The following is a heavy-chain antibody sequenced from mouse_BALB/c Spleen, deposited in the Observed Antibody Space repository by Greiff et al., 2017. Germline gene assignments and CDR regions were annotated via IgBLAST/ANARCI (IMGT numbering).Heavy chain of an antibody. D-gene: IGHD1-1*01. Sequence: ESGPGLVKPSQSLSLTCSVTGYSITSGYYWNWIRQFPGNKLEWMGYISYDGSNNYNPSLKNRISITRDTSKNQFFLKLNSVTTEDTATYYCAYYYGSREDYWGQGTTLTVSS. CDR3: AYYYGSREDY. J-gene: IGHJ2*01. CDR1: GYSITSGYY. V-gene: IGHV3-6*02. CDR2: ISYDGSN.